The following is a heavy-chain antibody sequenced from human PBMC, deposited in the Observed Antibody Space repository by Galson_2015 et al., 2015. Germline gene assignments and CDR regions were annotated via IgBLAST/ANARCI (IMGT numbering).Heavy chain of an antibody. Sequence: SLRLSCAASGFTFSSYAASWVRQAPGKGLEWVSAISGSGGSTYYADSVKGRFTISRDNSKNTLYLQMNSLRAEDTAVYYCAKESRWFGDSLLNDYYGMDVWGQGTTVTVSS. V-gene: IGHV3-23*01. CDR1: GFTFSSYA. CDR2: ISGSGGST. CDR3: AKESRWFGDSLLNDYYGMDV. J-gene: IGHJ6*02. D-gene: IGHD3-10*01.